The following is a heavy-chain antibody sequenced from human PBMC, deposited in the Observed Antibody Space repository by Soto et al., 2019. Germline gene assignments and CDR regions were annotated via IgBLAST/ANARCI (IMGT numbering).Heavy chain of an antibody. CDR3: ARAVAGFGAFDI. D-gene: IGHD6-19*01. J-gene: IGHJ3*02. Sequence: GASVKVSCKASGYTFTNYGITWVRQAPGQGLEWMGWISAYNGNTHYTQRLQGRVTMTTDTSTSTVYMELSSLRSEDTAVYYCARAVAGFGAFDIWGQGTMVTVSS. CDR1: GYTFTNYG. CDR2: ISAYNGNT. V-gene: IGHV1-18*01.